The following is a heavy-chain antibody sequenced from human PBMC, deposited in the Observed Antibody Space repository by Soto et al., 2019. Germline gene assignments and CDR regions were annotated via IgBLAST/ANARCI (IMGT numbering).Heavy chain of an antibody. Sequence: ETLSLTCTVSGGSVSSGDYYWSWIRQPPGKGLEWIGYIYYSGSTNYNPSLKSRVTISVDTSKNQFSLKLSSVTAADTAVYYCARGYSSGWPFDYWGQGTLVTVSS. CDR2: IYYSGST. V-gene: IGHV4-61*08. D-gene: IGHD6-19*01. CDR3: ARGYSSGWPFDY. CDR1: GGSVSSGDYY. J-gene: IGHJ4*02.